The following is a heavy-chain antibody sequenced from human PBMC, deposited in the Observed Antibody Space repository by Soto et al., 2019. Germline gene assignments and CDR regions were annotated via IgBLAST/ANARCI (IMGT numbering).Heavy chain of an antibody. CDR1: GFTFSSYA. Sequence: GESLKISCAASGFTFSSYAMSWVRQAPGKGLEGVAAISGSGGSTYYADSVKGRFTISRDNSENKLYLQMNSLSGEDTAVYYCAKVQADNDYEVWGQGTLVTVSS. J-gene: IGHJ4*02. D-gene: IGHD4-17*01. CDR2: ISGSGGST. V-gene: IGHV3-23*01. CDR3: AKVQADNDYEV.